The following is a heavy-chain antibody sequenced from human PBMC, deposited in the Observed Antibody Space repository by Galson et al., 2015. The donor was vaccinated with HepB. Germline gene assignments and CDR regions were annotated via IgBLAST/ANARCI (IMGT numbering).Heavy chain of an antibody. D-gene: IGHD2-8*02. Sequence: SLRLSCAASGFAFSTYGIHWVRQAPGKGLEWVAVIWYDGINKDYADSVKGRFTVSRDNSKNTLYLQMNSLRAEDTAVYYCAREDYRTGANSLDYWGQGTLVTVSS. J-gene: IGHJ4*01. CDR2: IWYDGINK. CDR1: GFAFSTYG. V-gene: IGHV3-33*01. CDR3: AREDYRTGANSLDY.